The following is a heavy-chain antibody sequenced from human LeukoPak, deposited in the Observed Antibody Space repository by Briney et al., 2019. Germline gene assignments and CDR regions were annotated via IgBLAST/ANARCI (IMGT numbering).Heavy chain of an antibody. CDR1: GFTFSSYG. V-gene: IGHV3-30*18. J-gene: IGHJ4*02. CDR2: ISYDGSNK. Sequence: GGSLRLSCADSGFTFSSYGMHWVRQAPGKGLEWVAVISYDGSNKYYADSVKGRFTISRDNSKNTLYLQMNSLRAEDTAVYYCAKDTAAALDYWGQGTLVTVSS. D-gene: IGHD6-13*01. CDR3: AKDTAAALDY.